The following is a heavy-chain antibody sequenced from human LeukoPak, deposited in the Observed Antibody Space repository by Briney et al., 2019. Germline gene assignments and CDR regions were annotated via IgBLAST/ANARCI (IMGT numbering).Heavy chain of an antibody. CDR3: VKNSGGSVAGLFDH. V-gene: IGHV3-23*01. CDR1: GFTFSNYA. D-gene: IGHD6-19*01. CDR2: ITGSGDST. J-gene: IGHJ4*02. Sequence: GGSLRLSCAASGFTFSNYAMSWVRQAPGKGLEWVSVITGSGDSTYNADSVKGRFTISRDNNKNMFYLQMNSLRAEDTAVYYCVKNSGGSVAGLFDHWGQGTLVTVSS.